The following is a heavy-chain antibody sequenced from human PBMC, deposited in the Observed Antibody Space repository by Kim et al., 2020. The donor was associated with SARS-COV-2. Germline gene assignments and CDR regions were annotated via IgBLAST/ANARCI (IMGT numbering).Heavy chain of an antibody. Sequence: ASVKVSCKASGYTFTSFGISWQRQAPGQGLEWMGWISANNGDTHSARNVQGRVTMTTDTSTSTAYMELRSLRSDDTAVYYCARKGTGAPLDSWGRGTLVTVSS. CDR1: GYTFTSFG. V-gene: IGHV1-18*01. CDR3: ARKGTGAPLDS. CDR2: ISANNGDT. D-gene: IGHD1-1*01. J-gene: IGHJ4*02.